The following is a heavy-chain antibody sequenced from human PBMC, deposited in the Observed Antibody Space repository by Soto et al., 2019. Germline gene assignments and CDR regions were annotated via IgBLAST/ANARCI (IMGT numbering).Heavy chain of an antibody. CDR2: ISSSSSYI. Sequence: GVLRLSCAASGFTFSSYSMNWVRQAPGKGLEWVSSISSSSSYIYYADSVKGRFTISRDNAKKSLYLQMNSLRAEDTAVYYCATTLYYYDTSGYRWGQGTLVTVSS. V-gene: IGHV3-21*01. CDR3: ATTLYYYDTSGYR. D-gene: IGHD3-22*01. CDR1: GFTFSSYS. J-gene: IGHJ4*02.